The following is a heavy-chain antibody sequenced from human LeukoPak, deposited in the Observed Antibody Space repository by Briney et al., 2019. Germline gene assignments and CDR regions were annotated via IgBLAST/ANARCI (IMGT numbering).Heavy chain of an antibody. D-gene: IGHD5-24*01. CDR1: GGSISSYY. Sequence: SETLSLTCTVSGGSISSYYWSWIRQPPGKGLEWMGYIYYSGSTNYNPSLKSRVTISVDTSKNQLSLKLSSVAAADTAVYYCARATRDGYNLDWGQGTLVTVSS. CDR3: ARATRDGYNLD. CDR2: IYYSGST. J-gene: IGHJ4*02. V-gene: IGHV4-59*01.